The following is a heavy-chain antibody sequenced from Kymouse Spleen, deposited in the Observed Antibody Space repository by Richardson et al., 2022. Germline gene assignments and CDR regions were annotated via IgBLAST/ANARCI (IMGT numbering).Heavy chain of an antibody. D-gene: IGHD1-26*01. CDR3: ASLSGATRGYYYYGMDV. CDR1: GGSISSSSYY. V-gene: IGHV4-39*01. J-gene: IGHJ6*02. Sequence: QLQLQESGPGLVKPSETLSLTCTVSGGSISSSSYYWGWIRQPPGKGLEWIGSIYYSGSTYYNPSLKSRVTISVDTSKNQFSLKLSSVTAADTAVYYCASLSGATRGYYYYGMDVWGQGTTVTVSS. CDR2: IYYSGST.